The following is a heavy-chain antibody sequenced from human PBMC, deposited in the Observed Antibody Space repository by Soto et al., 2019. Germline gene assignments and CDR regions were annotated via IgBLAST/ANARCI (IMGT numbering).Heavy chain of an antibody. D-gene: IGHD6-13*01. CDR1: GYTFTSYA. J-gene: IGHJ4*02. CDR3: ARDLAAAGPFDY. V-gene: IGHV1-18*01. Sequence: QVQLVQSGAEVKKPGASVKVSCKTSGYTFTSYAISWVRQAPGQGLERMGWISAYNGNTHYAQKLQGRVTMTTDTSTSTAYMELRSLRSDDTAVYDCARDLAAAGPFDYWGQGTLVTVSS. CDR2: ISAYNGNT.